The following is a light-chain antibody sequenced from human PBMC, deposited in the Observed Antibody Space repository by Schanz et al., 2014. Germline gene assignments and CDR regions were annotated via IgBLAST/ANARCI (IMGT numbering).Light chain of an antibody. V-gene: IGKV1-27*01. CDR3: QNYNSAPKIT. CDR1: QSINNW. Sequence: DIQMTQSPSTLSASVGDRVTITCRASQSINNWLAWYQQKPGKAPKLLIYDASSLQSGVPSRFSGSGSGTDFTLTISSLQPEDVATYYCQNYNSAPKITFGPGTKVDIK. CDR2: DAS. J-gene: IGKJ3*01.